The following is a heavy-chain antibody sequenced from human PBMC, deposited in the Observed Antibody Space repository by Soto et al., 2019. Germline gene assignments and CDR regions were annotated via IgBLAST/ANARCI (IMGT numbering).Heavy chain of an antibody. CDR2: ISYDGSNK. J-gene: IGHJ6*02. CDR1: GFTFSSYA. V-gene: IGHV3-30-3*01. CDR3: ARATPPYYYGMDV. Sequence: QVQLVESGGGVVQPGRSLRLSCAASGFTFSSYAMHWVRQAPGKGLEWVAVISYDGSNKYYADSVKGRFTISRDNSKNPLYLKMNSLRAEDTAVYYCARATPPYYYGMDVWGQGTTVTVSS.